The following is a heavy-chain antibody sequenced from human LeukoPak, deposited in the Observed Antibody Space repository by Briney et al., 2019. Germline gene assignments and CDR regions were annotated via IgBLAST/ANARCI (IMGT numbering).Heavy chain of an antibody. CDR3: ARASVYGDVFDC. V-gene: IGHV3-21*01. J-gene: IGHJ4*02. CDR2: ISSSSSYI. Sequence: GGSLRLSCAASGFTFSSYSMNWVRQAPGKGLEWVSSISSSSSYIYYADSVKGRFTISRDNAKNSLYLQMNSLRAEDTAVYYCARASVYGDVFDCWGQGTLVTVSS. CDR1: GFTFSSYS. D-gene: IGHD5/OR15-5a*01.